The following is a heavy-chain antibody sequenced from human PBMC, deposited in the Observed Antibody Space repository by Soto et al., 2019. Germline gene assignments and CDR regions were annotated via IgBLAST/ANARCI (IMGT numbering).Heavy chain of an antibody. V-gene: IGHV1-18*01. J-gene: IGHJ4*02. CDR2: ISAYNGNT. CDR3: ARDTRGYSYDMMGWYYFDY. D-gene: IGHD5-18*01. CDR1: CYTFTSYG. Sequence: SVKVSWKASCYTFTSYGISWVRQAPGQGLEWMGWISAYNGNTNYAQKLQGRVTMTTDTSTSTAYMELRSLRSDDTAVYYCARDTRGYSYDMMGWYYFDYWGQGTLVTVSS.